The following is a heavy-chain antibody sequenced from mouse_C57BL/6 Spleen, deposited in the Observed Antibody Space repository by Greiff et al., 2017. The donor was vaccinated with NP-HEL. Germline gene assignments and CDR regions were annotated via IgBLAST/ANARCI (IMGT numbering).Heavy chain of an antibody. CDR2: IDPENGDT. V-gene: IGHV14-4*01. CDR1: GFNIKDYY. Sequence: EVKLMESGAELVRPGASVKLSCTASGFNIKDYYMHWVKQRPEQGLEWIGWIDPENGDTEYASKFQGKATITADTSSNTAYLQLSSLTSEDTAVYYCTSNYYGSSNYWGQGTTLTVSS. J-gene: IGHJ2*01. CDR3: TSNYYGSSNY. D-gene: IGHD1-1*01.